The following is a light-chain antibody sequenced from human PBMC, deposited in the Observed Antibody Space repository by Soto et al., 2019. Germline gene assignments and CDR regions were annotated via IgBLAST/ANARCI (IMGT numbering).Light chain of an antibody. V-gene: IGKV3-11*01. Sequence: EIVLTQSPGTLSLSPGDRATLSCRASQSVDSNYLAWYQQKPGQAPRLLIYDASNRATGIPARFSGSGSGTDFTLTISSLEPEDFAVYYCHQRANWPITFGQGTRLEIK. CDR2: DAS. J-gene: IGKJ5*01. CDR3: HQRANWPIT. CDR1: QSVDSNY.